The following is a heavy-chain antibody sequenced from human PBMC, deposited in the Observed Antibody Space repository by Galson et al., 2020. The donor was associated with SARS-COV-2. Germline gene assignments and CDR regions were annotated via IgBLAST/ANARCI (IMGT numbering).Heavy chain of an antibody. J-gene: IGHJ6*02. V-gene: IGHV3-33*01. D-gene: IGHD3-10*01. CDR1: GFTFSSYG. Sequence: GGSLRLSCAASGFTFSSYGMHWVRQAPGKGLEWVAVIWYDGSNKYYADSVKGRFTISRDNSKNTLYLQMNSLRAEDTAVYYCARDGSYYNGGAGYGMDVWGQGTTVTVAS. CDR3: ARDGSYYNGGAGYGMDV. CDR2: IWYDGSNK.